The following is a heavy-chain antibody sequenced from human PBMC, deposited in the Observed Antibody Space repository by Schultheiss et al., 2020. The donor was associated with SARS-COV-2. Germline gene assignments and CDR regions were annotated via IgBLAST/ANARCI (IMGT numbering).Heavy chain of an antibody. CDR2: ISYDGSNK. CDR1: GFTFSSFG. Sequence: GESLKISCAASGFTFSSFGMSWVRQAPGKGLEWVAVISYDGSNKYYADSVKGRFTISRDNSKNTLYLQMNSLRAEDTAVYYCARDAYYYDSSGYRGRTWYCGMDVWGQGTTVTVSS. CDR3: ARDAYYYDSSGYRGRTWYCGMDV. J-gene: IGHJ6*02. D-gene: IGHD3-22*01. V-gene: IGHV3-30*03.